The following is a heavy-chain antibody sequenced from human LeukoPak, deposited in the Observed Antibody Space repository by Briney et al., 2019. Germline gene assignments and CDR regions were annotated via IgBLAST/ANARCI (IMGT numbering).Heavy chain of an antibody. V-gene: IGHV3-21*01. CDR3: ARGAYSNSWYALIDY. J-gene: IGHJ4*02. CDR2: ISSSSSYI. D-gene: IGHD6-13*01. Sequence: PGGSLRLSCAASGFTFSSYSMNWVRQAPGKGLEWVSSISSSSSYIYYADSVKGRFTISRDNAKNSLYLQMNSLRAEDTAVYYCARGAYSNSWYALIDYWGQGTLVTVSS. CDR1: GFTFSSYS.